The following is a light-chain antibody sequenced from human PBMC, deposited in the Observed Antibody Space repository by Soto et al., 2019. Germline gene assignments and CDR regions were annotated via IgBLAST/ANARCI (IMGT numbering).Light chain of an antibody. Sequence: QSALTQPASVSGSPGQSFTISCTGSSSDVGGYNYVSWYQQYPGKAPKLMIYHVSNRPSGVSNRFSGSKSGNSASLTISGLQPEDDADYYCSSYTSTSTYVFGTGTKVTVL. J-gene: IGLJ1*01. CDR1: SSDVGGYNY. CDR3: SSYTSTSTYV. CDR2: HVS. V-gene: IGLV2-14*01.